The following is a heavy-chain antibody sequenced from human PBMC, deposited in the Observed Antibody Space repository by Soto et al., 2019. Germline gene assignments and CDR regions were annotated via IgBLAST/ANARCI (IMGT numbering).Heavy chain of an antibody. Sequence: SETLSLTCTVYGGSFSGYYWTWIRQPPGTGLEWIGEINHSGSTNYNPSLKSRVTISVDTSKNQFSLKLTSVTAADTAVYYCARGNIPGLFDYSGRGTLVTVSS. J-gene: IGHJ4*02. CDR2: INHSGST. D-gene: IGHD1-1*01. CDR3: ARGNIPGLFDY. CDR1: GGSFSGYY. V-gene: IGHV4-34*01.